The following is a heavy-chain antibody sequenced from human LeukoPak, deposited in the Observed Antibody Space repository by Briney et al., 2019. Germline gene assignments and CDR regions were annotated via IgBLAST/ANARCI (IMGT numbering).Heavy chain of an antibody. CDR1: GGSINDRSYY. V-gene: IGHV4-39*01. Sequence: PSETLSLTCAVAGGSINDRSYYWGWVRQPPGKGLECIGTFSYTGITYYNPSLGSRATISADTSKNQVSLKLTSVTAADTAVYYCASAYCDTAICFTGSFDPWGQGTLVTVSS. J-gene: IGHJ5*02. CDR2: FSYTGIT. CDR3: ASAYCDTAICFTGSFDP. D-gene: IGHD2-21*01.